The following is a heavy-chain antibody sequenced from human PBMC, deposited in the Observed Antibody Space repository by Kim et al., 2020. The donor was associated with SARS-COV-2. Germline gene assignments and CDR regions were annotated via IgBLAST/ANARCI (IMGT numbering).Heavy chain of an antibody. J-gene: IGHJ4*02. Sequence: ANAVKGRFTISRSNPKNTLYLQVNSLRAEGTAVYYCARVRGGVGADFDYWGQGTLVTVSS. V-gene: IGHV3-30*05. D-gene: IGHD1-26*01. CDR3: ARVRGGVGADFDY.